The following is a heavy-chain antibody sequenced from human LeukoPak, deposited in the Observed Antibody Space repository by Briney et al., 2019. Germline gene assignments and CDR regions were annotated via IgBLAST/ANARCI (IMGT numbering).Heavy chain of an antibody. CDR1: GYSFTSYW. J-gene: IGHJ6*02. Sequence: GESLQISCQGSGYSFTSYWIGWVRQMPGKGLEWMGIIYPGDSDTRYSPSFQGQVTISADKSISTAYLQWSSLKASDTAMYYCARHGTAVADYYYYGMDVWGQGTTVTVSS. V-gene: IGHV5-51*01. CDR3: ARHGTAVADYYYYGMDV. D-gene: IGHD6-19*01. CDR2: IYPGDSDT.